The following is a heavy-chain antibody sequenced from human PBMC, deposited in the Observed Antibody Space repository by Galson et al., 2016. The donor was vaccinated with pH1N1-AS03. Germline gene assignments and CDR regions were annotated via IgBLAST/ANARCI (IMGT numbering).Heavy chain of an antibody. CDR3: ARFRSSWTFYYGLDV. CDR1: GVSISSYY. J-gene: IGHJ6*02. V-gene: IGHV4-59*01. CDR2: IYYSGGT. D-gene: IGHD6-13*01. Sequence: LSLTCTVSGVSISSYYWTWIRQPPGKGLEWIGHIYYSGGTNYNPSLKSRVTISVDTSKNQFSLKLSSVTAADTAVYYCARFRSSWTFYYGLDVWGPGTTVTVSS.